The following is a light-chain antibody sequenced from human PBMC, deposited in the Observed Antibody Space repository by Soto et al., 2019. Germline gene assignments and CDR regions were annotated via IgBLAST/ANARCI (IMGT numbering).Light chain of an antibody. CDR3: QQRSNWPGT. J-gene: IGKJ4*01. CDR1: QSISKY. CDR2: DAS. V-gene: IGKV3-11*01. Sequence: EIVLTQSPATLSFSPGERATLSCRASQSISKYLAWYQQRPGQAPRLLIYDASTRATGIPARFSGSWSGTDFTLTISSLEPEDFAVYYCQQRSNWPGTFGGGTKVEI.